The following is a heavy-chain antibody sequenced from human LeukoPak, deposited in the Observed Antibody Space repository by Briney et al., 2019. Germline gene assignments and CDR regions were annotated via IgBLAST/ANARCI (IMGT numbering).Heavy chain of an antibody. CDR2: ISSSGRLM. CDR3: ARGRRKDIVVVPAAEPHWFDP. V-gene: IGHV3-11*04. CDR1: GFTFSEYY. Sequence: GGSLRLSCAASGFTFSEYYINWIRQAPGKGLEWVSHISSSGRLMQYADSVRGRFTITRDNAQNFMSLQMNNLKPEDTAVYYCARGRRKDIVVVPAAEPHWFDPWGQGTLVTVSS. J-gene: IGHJ5*02. D-gene: IGHD2-2*01.